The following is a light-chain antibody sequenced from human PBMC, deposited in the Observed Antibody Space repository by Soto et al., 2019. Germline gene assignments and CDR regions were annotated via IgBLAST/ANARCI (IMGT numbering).Light chain of an antibody. Sequence: DIQMTQSPSSLSASVGNRVTITCQASQDIATYLNWYQQKPGKAPNLLIYDASNLETGVPSRFSGGGSGTHFTFTISNLQPEDIATYYCQQYDNLPPTWTFGQGTKVKIE. J-gene: IGKJ1*01. V-gene: IGKV1-33*01. CDR3: QQYDNLPPTWT. CDR1: QDIATY. CDR2: DAS.